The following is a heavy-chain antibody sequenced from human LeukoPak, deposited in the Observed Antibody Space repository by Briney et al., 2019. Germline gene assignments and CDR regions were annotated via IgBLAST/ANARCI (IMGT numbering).Heavy chain of an antibody. D-gene: IGHD6-19*01. CDR1: GFTFSSYW. CDR2: IKQDGSEK. V-gene: IGHV3-7*01. CDR3: ARDSGYSSGWYYGPIDALDI. Sequence: GGSLRLSCAASGFTFSSYWMSWVRQAPGKGLEWVANIKQDGSEKYYVDSVKGRFTISRDNAKNSLYLQMNSLRAEDTAVYYCARDSGYSSGWYYGPIDALDIWGQGTMVTVSS. J-gene: IGHJ3*02.